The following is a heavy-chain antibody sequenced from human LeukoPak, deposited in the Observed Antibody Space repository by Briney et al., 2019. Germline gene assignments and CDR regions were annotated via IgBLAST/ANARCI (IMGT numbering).Heavy chain of an antibody. CDR2: INPNSGGT. J-gene: IGHJ4*02. D-gene: IGHD3-10*01. CDR1: GYTFTGYY. V-gene: IGHV1-2*02. Sequence: WASVKVSCKASGYTFTGYYMHWVRQAPGQGLEWMGWINPNSGGTNYAQKFQGRVTMTRDTSISTAYMELSRLRSDDTAVYYCASFSTYYYGSGITVWGRGTLVTVSS. CDR3: ASFSTYYYGSGITV.